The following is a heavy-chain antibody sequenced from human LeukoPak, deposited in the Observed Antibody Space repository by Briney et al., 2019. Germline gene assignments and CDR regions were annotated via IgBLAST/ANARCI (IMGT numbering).Heavy chain of an antibody. Sequence: SVKVSCKASGYIFTGYYLLWVRQAPGQGLEWMGWINPNGGATRYAQKFQGRVTLTCDTSIRTTYMELSSLTSDDTAVYYCARDERYSDADHHYPDLGYWGQGTLVTVSS. J-gene: IGHJ4*02. V-gene: IGHV1-2*02. CDR2: INPNGGAT. D-gene: IGHD3-16*01. CDR1: GYIFTGYY. CDR3: ARDERYSDADHHYPDLGY.